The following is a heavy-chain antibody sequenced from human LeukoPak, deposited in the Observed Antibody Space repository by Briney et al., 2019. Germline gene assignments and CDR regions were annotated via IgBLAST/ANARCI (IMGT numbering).Heavy chain of an antibody. CDR3: ARERVGFDSSGRGPRFDC. D-gene: IGHD3-22*01. V-gene: IGHV4-4*07. J-gene: IGHJ4*02. Sequence: SETLSLTCTVSGGSISNYYWSWIRQPAGKGLEWIGRIYSSGITNYNLSLSSRVTISVDMSKNQLSLGLRSVTAADTAVYFCARERVGFDSSGRGPRFDCWGQGTLVTVSS. CDR2: IYSSGIT. CDR1: GGSISNYY.